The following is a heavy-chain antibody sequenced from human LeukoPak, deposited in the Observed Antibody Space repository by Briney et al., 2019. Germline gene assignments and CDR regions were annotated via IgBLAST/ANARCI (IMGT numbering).Heavy chain of an antibody. J-gene: IGHJ4*02. CDR1: GFIFSDYS. CDR3: ARERFHGSGAPKFDY. Sequence: SGGSLRLSCAASGFIFSDYSMNWVRQAPGKGLEWVASISISGTYIDYADSVKGRFTISRDNAKNSVYLQMNSLRVDDTAVYYCARERFHGSGAPKFDYWGQGTLVTVSS. D-gene: IGHD3-10*01. CDR2: ISISGTYI. V-gene: IGHV3-21*06.